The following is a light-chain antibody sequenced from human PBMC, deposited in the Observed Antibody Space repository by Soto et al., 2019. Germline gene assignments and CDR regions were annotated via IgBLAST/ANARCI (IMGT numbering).Light chain of an antibody. CDR2: DVN. CDR3: SSYTSSSTPDV. Sequence: QSALTQPASVSGSPGQSITISCTGTNSDVGAYNYVSWYQHHPGKAPKLMIYDVNNRPSGVSNRFSGSKSGTTAFLTISGLQAEDEADYYCSSYTSSSTPDVFGTGTKLTVL. CDR1: NSDVGAYNY. J-gene: IGLJ1*01. V-gene: IGLV2-14*03.